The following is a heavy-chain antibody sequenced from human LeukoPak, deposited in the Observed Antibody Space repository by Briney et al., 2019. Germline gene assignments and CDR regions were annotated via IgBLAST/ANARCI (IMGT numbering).Heavy chain of an antibody. V-gene: IGHV3-23*01. CDR2: ISGNGAGT. Sequence: GGSLRLSCAASGFVFSNYAMTWVRQAPGKGLEWVSTISGNGAGTYFADSVKGRFTISRDNSNNTLYLQMDSLRAEDTAVYFCARDGVLMNRKFYFDSWGQGTLVTVFS. D-gene: IGHD3-10*01. J-gene: IGHJ4*02. CDR3: ARDGVLMNRKFYFDS. CDR1: GFVFSNYA.